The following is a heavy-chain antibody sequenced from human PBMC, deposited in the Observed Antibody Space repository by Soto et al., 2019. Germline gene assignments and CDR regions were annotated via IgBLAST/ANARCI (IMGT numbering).Heavy chain of an antibody. J-gene: IGHJ4*02. CDR3: ARDIFDN. Sequence: EVQLVESGGGLIQPGGSLRLSCAASGFTFSYYEMNWVRQAPGKGLEWLSYITSSGDRTKYADSVKGRFTISRDNAKTSLYLQMTSLSAEDTGLYYCARDIFDNWGQGTLVTVSS. CDR2: ITSSGDRT. CDR1: GFTFSYYE. V-gene: IGHV3-48*03.